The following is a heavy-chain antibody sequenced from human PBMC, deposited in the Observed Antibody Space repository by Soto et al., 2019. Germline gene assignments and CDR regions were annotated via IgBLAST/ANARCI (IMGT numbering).Heavy chain of an antibody. D-gene: IGHD2-2*02. J-gene: IGHJ6*02. Sequence: GASVKVSCKASGGTFSSYAISWVRQAPGQGLEWMGGIIPIFGTANYAQKFQGRVTITADKSTSTAYMELSSLRSEDTAVYYCARGGPCSTSCYTPPYYYGMDVWGQGTTVTVSS. CDR1: GGTFSSYA. CDR2: IIPIFGTA. V-gene: IGHV1-69*06. CDR3: ARGGPCSTSCYTPPYYYGMDV.